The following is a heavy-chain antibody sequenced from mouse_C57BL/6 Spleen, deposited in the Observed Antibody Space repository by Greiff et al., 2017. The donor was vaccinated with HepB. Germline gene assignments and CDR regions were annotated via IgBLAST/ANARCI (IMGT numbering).Heavy chain of an antibody. V-gene: IGHV3-6*01. Sequence: ESGPGLVKPSQSLSLTCSVTGYSITSGYYWNWIRQFPGNKLEWMGYISYDGSNNYNPSLKNRISITRDTSKNQFFLKLNSVTTEDTATYYCARAGKDWYFDVWGTGTTVTVSS. J-gene: IGHJ1*03. CDR2: ISYDGSN. D-gene: IGHD1-3*01. CDR3: ARAGKDWYFDV. CDR1: GYSITSGYY.